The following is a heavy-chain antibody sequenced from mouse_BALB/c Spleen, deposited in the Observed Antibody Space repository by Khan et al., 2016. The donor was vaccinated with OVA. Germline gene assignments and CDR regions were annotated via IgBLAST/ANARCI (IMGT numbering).Heavy chain of an antibody. CDR2: IYPGDGTT. Sequence: VQLQQSGAELARPGASVKLSCKASGYTFTSYWMQWVKQRPGQGLEWIGAIYPGDGTTRYTQKFKGKATLTADKSSSTAYMQLSSLASEDSAVYYCARGGITTGYFDFWGQGTTLTVSS. CDR1: GYTFTSYW. CDR3: ARGGITTGYFDF. V-gene: IGHV1-87*01. D-gene: IGHD2-4*01. J-gene: IGHJ2*01.